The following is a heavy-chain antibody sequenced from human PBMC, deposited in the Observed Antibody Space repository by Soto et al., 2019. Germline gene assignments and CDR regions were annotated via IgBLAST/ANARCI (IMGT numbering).Heavy chain of an antibody. CDR3: ARVTRGEGDFWSGLDYYYGMDV. CDR2: IWYDGSNK. V-gene: IGHV3-33*01. Sequence: GGSLRLSCAASGFTFSSYGMHWVRQAPGKGLEWVAVIWYDGSNKYYADSVKGRFTISRDNSKNTLYLQMNSLRAEDTAVYYCARVTRGEGDFWSGLDYYYGMDVWGQGTTVTVSS. J-gene: IGHJ6*02. D-gene: IGHD3-3*01. CDR1: GFTFSSYG.